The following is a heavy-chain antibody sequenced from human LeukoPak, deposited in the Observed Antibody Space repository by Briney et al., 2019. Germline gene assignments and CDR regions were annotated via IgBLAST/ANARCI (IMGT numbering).Heavy chain of an antibody. CDR1: GFTFSSYG. D-gene: IGHD6-19*01. CDR3: AREGIAVQAFDY. J-gene: IGHJ4*02. CDR2: IWYDGINK. Sequence: GGSLRLSCAASGFTFSSYGMHWVRQAPGKGLEWVAVIWYDGINKYYADSVKGRFTISRDNSKNTLYLQMNSLRAEGTAVYYCAREGIAVQAFDYWGQGTLVTISS. V-gene: IGHV3-33*01.